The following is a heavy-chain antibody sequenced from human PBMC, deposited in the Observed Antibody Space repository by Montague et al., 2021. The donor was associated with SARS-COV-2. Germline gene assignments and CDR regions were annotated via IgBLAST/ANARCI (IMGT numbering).Heavy chain of an antibody. D-gene: IGHD1-20*01. V-gene: IGHV3-74*01. CDR3: ASFGLNWKDSY. J-gene: IGHJ4*02. CDR1: GFTFRRDW. CDR2: LNGDGSFT. Sequence: SLRLSCADSGFTFRRDWMHWVRQAPGKGLVGGARLNGDGSFTSYMDSVEGRFTISRDNAKNTLYLQMNSLRGEDTAVYYCASFGLNWKDSYWGQGTLVAVSS.